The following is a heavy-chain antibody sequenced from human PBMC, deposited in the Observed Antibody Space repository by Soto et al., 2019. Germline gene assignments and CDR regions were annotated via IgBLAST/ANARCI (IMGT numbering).Heavy chain of an antibody. Sequence: SVKFSCKASGGTFSSYAISWMRQAPGQGLEWMGGIIPIFGTANYAQKFQGRVTITADESTSTAYMELSSLRSEDTAVYYCARDPQLLELPEWFDPWGQGTLVTVSS. CDR3: ARDPQLLELPEWFDP. CDR1: GGTFSSYA. D-gene: IGHD1-7*01. J-gene: IGHJ5*02. V-gene: IGHV1-69*13. CDR2: IIPIFGTA.